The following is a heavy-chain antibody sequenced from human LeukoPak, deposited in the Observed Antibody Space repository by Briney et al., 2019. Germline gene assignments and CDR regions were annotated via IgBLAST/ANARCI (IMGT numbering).Heavy chain of an antibody. CDR3: ASSPTAMAAGYYYYYMDV. CDR1: GGTFSSYA. J-gene: IGHJ6*03. CDR2: IIPIFGTA. V-gene: IGHV1-69*05. D-gene: IGHD5-18*01. Sequence: GASVKLSCKASGGTFSSYAISWVRQAPGQGLEGRGGIIPIFGTANYAQKFQGRVTITTDESTSTAYMELSSLRSEDTAVYYCASSPTAMAAGYYYYYMDVWGKGTTVTVSS.